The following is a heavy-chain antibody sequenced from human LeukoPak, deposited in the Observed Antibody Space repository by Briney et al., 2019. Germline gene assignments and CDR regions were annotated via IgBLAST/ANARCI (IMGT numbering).Heavy chain of an antibody. CDR3: AREDPQTTVPEGMDV. V-gene: IGHV4-59*01. CDR2: IYYIGTT. J-gene: IGHJ6*02. CDR1: GGSLSYYY. D-gene: IGHD4-17*01. Sequence: SETLSLTCTVSGGSLSYYYWSWIRQSPGQGLEWIGYIYYIGTTNYNPSLKSRVSISVDTSKNQYSLQLRSVTAADTAVYYCAREDPQTTVPEGMDVWGQGTTVTVSS.